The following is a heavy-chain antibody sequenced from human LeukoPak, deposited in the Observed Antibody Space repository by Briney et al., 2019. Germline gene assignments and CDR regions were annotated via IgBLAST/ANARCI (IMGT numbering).Heavy chain of an antibody. CDR2: ISRSGGST. Sequence: GGSLRLSCAASGFTFGSYAMSWVRRAPGKGLEWVSAISRSGGSTDYADSVKGRFTLSRDNSKNTLYLQMNSLRAEDAALYFCAKVDLSAVFDWGQGTLVTVSS. J-gene: IGHJ1*01. CDR1: GFTFGSYA. V-gene: IGHV3-23*01. D-gene: IGHD5/OR15-5a*01. CDR3: AKVDLSAVFD.